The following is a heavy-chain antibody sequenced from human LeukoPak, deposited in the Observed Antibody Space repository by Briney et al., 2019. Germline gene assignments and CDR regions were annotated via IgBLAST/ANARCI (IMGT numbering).Heavy chain of an antibody. J-gene: IGHJ4*02. D-gene: IGHD2-2*01. CDR1: GGSFSGYY. V-gene: IGHV4-34*01. Sequence: SETLSLTCAVYGGSFSGYYWSWIRQPPGKGLEWIGEINHSGSTNYNPSLKSRVTISVDTSKNQFSLKLSSVTAADTAVYYCARVEVYCSSTSCYAGGRFDYWGQGTLVTVSS. CDR2: INHSGST. CDR3: ARVEVYCSSTSCYAGGRFDY.